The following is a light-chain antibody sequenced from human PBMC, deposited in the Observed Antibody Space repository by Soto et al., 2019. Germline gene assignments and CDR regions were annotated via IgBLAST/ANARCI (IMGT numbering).Light chain of an antibody. J-gene: IGKJ3*01. CDR2: GAS. CDR1: QSVSSD. V-gene: IGKV3-15*01. Sequence: EIVMTQSPATLSVSPGERATLSCRASQSVSSDFAWYQQKPGQAPRLLIYGASSRATGIPARFSGSGSGTEFTLTISSLQSDDFDVYSCQQYNNWPPTLGPGTKVDIK. CDR3: QQYNNWPPT.